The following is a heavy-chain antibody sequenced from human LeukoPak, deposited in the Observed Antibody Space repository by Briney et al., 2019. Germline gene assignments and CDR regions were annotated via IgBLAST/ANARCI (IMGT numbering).Heavy chain of an antibody. CDR3: ARDGGYSGYDYLFDI. CDR2: ISSSSSYI. V-gene: IGHV3-21*01. CDR1: GFTFSSYN. Sequence: GGSLRLSCAASGFTFSSYNMSWVRQAPGKGLEWVSSISSSSSYIYYADSVKGRFTISRDNAKNSLYLQMNSLRAEDTAVYYCARDGGYSGYDYLFDIWGQGTMVTVSS. D-gene: IGHD5-12*01. J-gene: IGHJ3*02.